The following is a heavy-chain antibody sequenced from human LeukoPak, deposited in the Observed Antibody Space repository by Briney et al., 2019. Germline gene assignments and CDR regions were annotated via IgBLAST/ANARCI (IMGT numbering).Heavy chain of an antibody. CDR1: GGTFSSYA. D-gene: IGHD1-26*01. J-gene: IGHJ4*02. Sequence: SVKVSCKASGGTFSSYAISWVRQAPGHGLEWMGGIIPIFGTANYAQKFQGRVTITTDESTSTAYMELSSLRSEDTAVYYCARDRGGGSYTDYFDYWGQGTLVTVSS. CDR3: ARDRGGGSYTDYFDY. CDR2: IIPIFGTA. V-gene: IGHV1-69*05.